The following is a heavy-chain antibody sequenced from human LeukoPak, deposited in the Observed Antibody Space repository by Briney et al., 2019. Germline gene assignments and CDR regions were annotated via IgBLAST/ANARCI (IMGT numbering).Heavy chain of an antibody. J-gene: IGHJ4*02. CDR3: ARVLVLPADYYDSSGYYDY. CDR1: GFTFSSYA. CDR2: ISSNGGST. D-gene: IGHD3-22*01. Sequence: GGSLRLSCAASGFTFSSYAMHWVRQAPGKGLEYVSAISSNGGSTYYANSVKGRFTISRDNSKNTLYLQMGSLRAEYMAVYYCARVLVLPADYYDSSGYYDYWGQGTLVTVSS. V-gene: IGHV3-64*01.